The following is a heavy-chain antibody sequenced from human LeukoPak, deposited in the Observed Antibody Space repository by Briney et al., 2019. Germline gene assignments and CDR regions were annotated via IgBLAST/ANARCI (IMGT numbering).Heavy chain of an antibody. J-gene: IGHJ4*02. V-gene: IGHV1-69*02. Sequence: SVKVSCKASGGTFSSYTISWVRQAPGQGLEWMGRIIPILGIANYAQKFQGRVTITADKSTSTAYMELSSLRSEDTAVYYCATRVDSSGYYLDYWGQGTLVTVSS. D-gene: IGHD3-22*01. CDR3: ATRVDSSGYYLDY. CDR1: GGTFSSYT. CDR2: IIPILGIA.